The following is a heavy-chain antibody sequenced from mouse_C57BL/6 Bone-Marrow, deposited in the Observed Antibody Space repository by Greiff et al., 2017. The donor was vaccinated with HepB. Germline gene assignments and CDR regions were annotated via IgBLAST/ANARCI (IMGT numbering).Heavy chain of an antibody. V-gene: IGHV1-81*01. CDR2: IYPRSGNT. J-gene: IGHJ2*01. CDR1: GYTFTSYG. CDR3: AREGDYGYDGGVFDY. Sequence: QVHVKQSGAELARPGASVKLSCKASGYTFTSYGISWVKQRTGQGLEWIGEIYPRSGNTYYNEKFKGKATLTADKSSSTAYMELRSLTSEDSAVYFCAREGDYGYDGGVFDYWGQGTTLTVSS. D-gene: IGHD2-2*01.